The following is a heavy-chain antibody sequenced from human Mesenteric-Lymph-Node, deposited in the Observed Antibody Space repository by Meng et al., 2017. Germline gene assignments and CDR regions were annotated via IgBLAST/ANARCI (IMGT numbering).Heavy chain of an antibody. V-gene: IGHV3-23*01. J-gene: IGHJ4*02. CDR1: GFPFSSYV. CDR2: ISDSGGST. D-gene: IGHD3-9*01. CDR3: AREDYDILTGYYTNFDY. Sequence: GESLKISCAASGFPFSSYVMSWVRQAPGKGLEWVSTISDSGGSTFGADSVKGRFTISRDNSKNTLYLQMNSLRAEDTAVYYCAREDYDILTGYYTNFDYWGQGTLVTVSS.